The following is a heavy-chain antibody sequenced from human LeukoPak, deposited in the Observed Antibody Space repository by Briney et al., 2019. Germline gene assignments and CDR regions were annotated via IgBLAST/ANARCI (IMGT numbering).Heavy chain of an antibody. V-gene: IGHV1-18*01. Sequence: ASVKLSCKASGYTFTSYGISWVRQAPGQGLEWMGWISAYNGNTNYAQKLQGRVTMTTDTSTSTAYMELRSLRSDDTAVYYCARDYDILTGYHYFDYWGQGTLVTVSS. CDR2: ISAYNGNT. D-gene: IGHD3-9*01. CDR3: ARDYDILTGYHYFDY. CDR1: GYTFTSYG. J-gene: IGHJ4*02.